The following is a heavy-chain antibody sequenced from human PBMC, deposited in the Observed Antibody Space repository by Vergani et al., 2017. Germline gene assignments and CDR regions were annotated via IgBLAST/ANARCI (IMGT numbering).Heavy chain of an antibody. V-gene: IGHV4-30-4*01. CDR1: GDSISSGDYY. D-gene: IGHD1-14*01. CDR3: ARSIVSRNPPDYFDN. Sequence: QVQLQESGPGLVKPSQTLSLTCTVSGDSISSGDYYWSWIRQPPGKGLEWIGYIYYSGSTYYNPSLESRVTISVDTSKNQFSLMLSSVTVADTAVYYCARSIVSRNPPDYFDNWGQGTLVTVSS. CDR2: IYYSGST. J-gene: IGHJ4*02.